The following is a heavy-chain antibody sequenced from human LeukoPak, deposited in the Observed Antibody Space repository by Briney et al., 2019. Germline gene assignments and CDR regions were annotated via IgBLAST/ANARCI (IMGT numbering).Heavy chain of an antibody. CDR1: GYSFTSYW. CDR2: IYPGDSDT. Sequence: PGESLKISCKGSGYSFTSYWIGWVRQMPGKGLEWMGIIYPGDSDTRYSPSFQGQVTISADKSISTAYLQWSSLKASDTAMYYCARCGSTSCYAPYYFYYWGQGTLVTVSS. V-gene: IGHV5-51*01. CDR3: ARCGSTSCYAPYYFYY. D-gene: IGHD2-2*01. J-gene: IGHJ4*02.